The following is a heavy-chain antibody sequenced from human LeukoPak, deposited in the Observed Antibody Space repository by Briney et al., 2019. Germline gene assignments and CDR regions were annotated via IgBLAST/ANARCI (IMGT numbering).Heavy chain of an antibody. D-gene: IGHD3-10*01. V-gene: IGHV1-18*01. J-gene: IGHJ4*02. CDR2: ISAYNGNT. Sequence: ASVKVSCKASGYTFTSYGISWVRQAPGQGLEWMGWISAYNGNTNYAQKLQGRVTMTTDTSTSTAYMELRSLRSDDTAVYYCASLAVASSGSYYTFDYWGQGTLVTVSS. CDR3: ASLAVASSGSYYTFDY. CDR1: GYTFTSYG.